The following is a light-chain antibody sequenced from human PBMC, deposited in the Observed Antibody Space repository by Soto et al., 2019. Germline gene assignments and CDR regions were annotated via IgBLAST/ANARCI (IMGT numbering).Light chain of an antibody. Sequence: QSVLTQPPSASGTPGQRVTISCSGSSSNVGVNFVYWHQQIPGTAPKLLIYRNNQRPSGVPDRFSGSKSGTSASLAISGLRTEDEVDYHCVVWDDSLRGWVFGGGTKLTVL. CDR2: RNN. CDR3: VVWDDSLRGWV. J-gene: IGLJ3*02. CDR1: SSNVGVNF. V-gene: IGLV1-47*01.